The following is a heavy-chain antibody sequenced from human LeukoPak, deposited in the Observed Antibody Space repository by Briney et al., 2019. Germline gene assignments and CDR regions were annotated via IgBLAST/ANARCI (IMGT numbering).Heavy chain of an antibody. D-gene: IGHD6-6*01. V-gene: IGHV1-69*01. Sequence: SVKVSCKASGGTFSSYAISWVRQAPGQGLEWMGGIIPIFGTANYAQKFQGRVTITADESTSTAYMELSSLRSEDTAVYYCARDTTPSYYSSSWRFDYWGQGTLVTVSS. J-gene: IGHJ4*02. CDR3: ARDTTPSYYSSSWRFDY. CDR2: IIPIFGTA. CDR1: GGTFSSYA.